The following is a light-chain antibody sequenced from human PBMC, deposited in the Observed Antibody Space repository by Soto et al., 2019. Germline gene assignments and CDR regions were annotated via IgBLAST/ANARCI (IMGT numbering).Light chain of an antibody. CDR2: EVT. CDR3: SSYAGYNYAD. J-gene: IGLJ7*01. CDR1: GSDVGGYNY. V-gene: IGLV2-8*01. Sequence: QSVLTQPPSASGSPGQSVTISCTGTGSDVGGYNYVSWYQQHPGKAPKLIIYEVTERPSGVPDRFSGSKSANTASLTVSGLQAEDEAEYYCSSYAGYNYADFGGGTQLTVL.